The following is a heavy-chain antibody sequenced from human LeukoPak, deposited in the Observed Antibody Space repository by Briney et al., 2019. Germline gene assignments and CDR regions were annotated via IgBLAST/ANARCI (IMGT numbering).Heavy chain of an antibody. J-gene: IGHJ3*02. CDR2: IYSGGST. CDR3: ARDPTPYYYDSSGSPGAFDI. CDR1: GFSVSSNY. Sequence: GGSLRLSCAASGFSVSSNYMSWVRQAPGKGLEWVSVIYSGGSTYYADSVKGRFTISRDNSKNTLYLQMNSLRAEDTAVYYCARDPTPYYYDSSGSPGAFDIWGHGTMVTVSS. D-gene: IGHD3-22*01. V-gene: IGHV3-66*01.